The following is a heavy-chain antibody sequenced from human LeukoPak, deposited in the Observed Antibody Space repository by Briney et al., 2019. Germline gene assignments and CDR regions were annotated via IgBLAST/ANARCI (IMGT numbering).Heavy chain of an antibody. CDR3: ARAISSCSGDSCYGEGFDY. CDR1: GFTFSSYS. Sequence: GGSLRLSCAAPGFTFSSYSMNWVRQAPGKGLEWVSSISSSSSYIYYADSVKGRFTISRDNAKNSLYLQMNSLRAEDTAVYYCARAISSCSGDSCYGEGFDYWGQGTLVTVSS. V-gene: IGHV3-21*01. J-gene: IGHJ4*02. CDR2: ISSSSSYI. D-gene: IGHD2-15*01.